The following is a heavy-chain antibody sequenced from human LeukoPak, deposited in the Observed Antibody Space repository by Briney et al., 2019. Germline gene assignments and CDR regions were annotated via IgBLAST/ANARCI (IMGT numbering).Heavy chain of an antibody. D-gene: IGHD3-3*01. CDR3: ARGYDFWSGYYTEHAFDI. J-gene: IGHJ3*02. CDR2: IYYSGST. CDR1: GGSISSYY. V-gene: IGHV4-59*01. Sequence: PSETLSLTCTVSGGSISSYYWSWIRQPPGKGLEWIGYIYYSGSTNYNPSLKSRVTISVDTSKNQFSLKLSSVTAADTAVYYCARGYDFWSGYYTEHAFDIWGQGTMVTVSS.